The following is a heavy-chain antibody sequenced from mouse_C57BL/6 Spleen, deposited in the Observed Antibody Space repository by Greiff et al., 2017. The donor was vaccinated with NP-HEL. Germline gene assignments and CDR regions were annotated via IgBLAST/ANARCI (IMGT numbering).Heavy chain of an antibody. J-gene: IGHJ4*01. CDR3: AREGGIAMDY. V-gene: IGHV1-82*01. CDR1: GYAFSSSW. CDR2: IYPGDGDT. Sequence: QVQLQQSGPELVKPGASVKISCKASGYAFSSSWMNWVKQRPGKGLEWIGRIYPGDGDTNYNGKVKGKATLTADKSSSTAYMQLSSLTSEDSAVYFCAREGGIAMDYWGQGTSVTVSS. D-gene: IGHD1-1*02.